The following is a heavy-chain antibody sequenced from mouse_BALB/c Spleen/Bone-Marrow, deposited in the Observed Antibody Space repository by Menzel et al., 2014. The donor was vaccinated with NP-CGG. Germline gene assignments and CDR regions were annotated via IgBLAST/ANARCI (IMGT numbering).Heavy chain of an antibody. CDR3: ARLNYYGNSFV. CDR2: INPDSSTI. CDR1: RFDFSRYW. D-gene: IGHD1-1*01. V-gene: IGHV4-1*02. Sequence: EVHLVESGGGLVQPGGSLKLSCAASRFDFSRYWMSWVRQAPGKGLEWIGEINPDSSTINYTPSLKDKFIISRDNAKNTLYLQMSKVRSEDTALYYCARLNYYGNSFVWGAGTTVTVSS. J-gene: IGHJ1*01.